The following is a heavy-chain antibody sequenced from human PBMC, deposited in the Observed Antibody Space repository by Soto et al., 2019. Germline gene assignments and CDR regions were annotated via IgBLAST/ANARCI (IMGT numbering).Heavy chain of an antibody. Sequence: ASVKISCKASGYTFTGYAIYWVRQAPGQRLEWMGWINGDNGDTKYAQKLQGRVTITRDTSATTAYMELTSLGSEDTALYHCARGYCSSTSCQYYLDFWGQGTPVTVSS. V-gene: IGHV1-3*01. J-gene: IGHJ4*02. CDR2: INGDNGDT. CDR3: ARGYCSSTSCQYYLDF. CDR1: GYTFTGYA. D-gene: IGHD2-2*01.